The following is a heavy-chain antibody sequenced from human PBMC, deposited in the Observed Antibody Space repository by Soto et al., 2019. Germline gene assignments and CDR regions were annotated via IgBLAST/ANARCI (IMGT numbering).Heavy chain of an antibody. CDR1: GGSISSGGYY. D-gene: IGHD6-6*01. CDR2: IYYSGST. V-gene: IGHV4-31*03. CDR3: ARVRVAARRFDY. J-gene: IGHJ4*02. Sequence: QVQLQESGPGLVKPSQTLSLTCTVSGGSISSGGYYWSWIRQHPGKGLEWIGYIYYSGSTYYNPSLKRRDTISVDKSKNQFSLKLSSVTAADTAVYYCARVRVAARRFDYWGQGTLVTVSS.